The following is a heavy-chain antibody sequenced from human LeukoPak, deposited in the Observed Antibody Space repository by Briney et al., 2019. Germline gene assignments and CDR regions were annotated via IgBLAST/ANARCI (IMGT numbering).Heavy chain of an antibody. CDR1: GFTFSSYA. Sequence: GGSLRLSCAASGFTFSSYAMSWVRQAPGKGLEWVSTISGSGNIPYYADSVKGRFTISRDNSKNTLYLHMKSLRAEDTAVYYCARDAPADYYYYGMDVWGQGTTVTVSS. V-gene: IGHV3-23*01. CDR2: ISGSGNIP. CDR3: ARDAPADYYYYGMDV. J-gene: IGHJ6*02.